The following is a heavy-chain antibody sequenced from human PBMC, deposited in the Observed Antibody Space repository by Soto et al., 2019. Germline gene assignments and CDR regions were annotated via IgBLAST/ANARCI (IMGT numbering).Heavy chain of an antibody. CDR1: GFTFGNYV. CDR2: ITGSGTTT. Sequence: EVQLLESGGGLVQPGGSLRLSCAASGFTFGNYVMTWVRQAPGKGLEWVSAITGSGTTTYYTDSMKGRFTISRDNSKNTLYLQMNGLRVEDTAVYYCAKIGIAVADARAYWGQGTLVTVSS. CDR3: AKIGIAVADARAY. J-gene: IGHJ4*02. V-gene: IGHV3-23*01. D-gene: IGHD6-19*01.